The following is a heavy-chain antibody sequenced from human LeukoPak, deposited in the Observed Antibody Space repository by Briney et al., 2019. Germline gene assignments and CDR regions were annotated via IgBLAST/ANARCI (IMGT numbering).Heavy chain of an antibody. CDR2: ISSSGSTI. V-gene: IGHV3-11*01. Sequence: GGSLRLSCAASGFTFSDYYMSWIRQAPGKGLEWVSYISSSGSTIYYADSVKGRFTISRDNAKNSLYLQMNSLRSEDTAVYYCARAPGDIVVVPAAMGGDYWGQGTLATVSS. CDR1: GFTFSDYY. J-gene: IGHJ4*02. D-gene: IGHD2-2*01. CDR3: ARAPGDIVVVPAAMGGDY.